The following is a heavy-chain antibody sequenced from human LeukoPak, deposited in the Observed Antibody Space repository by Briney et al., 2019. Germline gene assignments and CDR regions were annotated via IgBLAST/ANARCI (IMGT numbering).Heavy chain of an antibody. CDR3: ARSNYDSTTHYRVYYFDS. J-gene: IGHJ4*02. CDR2: IYYSGST. CDR1: GVSIHTTGYY. Sequence: PSQTLSLTCSVSGVSIHTTGYYWSWIRQHPGKGLQWIGDIYYSGSTYYNPSLKSRLTISVDESNTRFSLRLGSVTAADTAVYYCARSNYDSTTHYRVYYFDSWGQGTLVTVSS. D-gene: IGHD3-22*01. V-gene: IGHV4-31*03.